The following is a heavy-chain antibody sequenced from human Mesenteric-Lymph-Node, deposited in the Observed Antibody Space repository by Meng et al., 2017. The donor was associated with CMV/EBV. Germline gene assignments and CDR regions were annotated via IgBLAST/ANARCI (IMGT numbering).Heavy chain of an antibody. D-gene: IGHD5-18*01. CDR1: GFIFSSYW. CDR3: ARLNSYGTYYYYGMDV. V-gene: IGHV3-74*01. J-gene: IGHJ6*02. CDR2: INSDGSST. Sequence: GESLKISCAASGFIFSSYWMHWVRQAPGKGLVWVSRINSDGSSTSYADSVKGRFTISRDNAKNTLYLQMNSPRVEDTAVYYCARLNSYGTYYYYGMDVWGQGTTVTVSS.